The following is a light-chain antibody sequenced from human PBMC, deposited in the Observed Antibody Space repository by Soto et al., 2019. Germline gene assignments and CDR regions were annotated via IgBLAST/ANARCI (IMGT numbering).Light chain of an antibody. CDR2: AAS. Sequence: DIQMTQSPSSLSASVGDRVTITCRASLGVANYLNWYQHKPGEAPKLLIYAASRLQSGVPSRFTGRGSGTDFTLTISSLQPEDFATYYCQQYLDWPRTFGQGTKVEIK. CDR3: QQYLDWPRT. CDR1: LGVANY. J-gene: IGKJ1*01. V-gene: IGKV1-39*01.